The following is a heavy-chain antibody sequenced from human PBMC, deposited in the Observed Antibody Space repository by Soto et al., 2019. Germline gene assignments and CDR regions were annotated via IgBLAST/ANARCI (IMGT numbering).Heavy chain of an antibody. D-gene: IGHD2-2*03. J-gene: IGHJ6*04. V-gene: IGHV4-31*03. Sequence: SETLSLTCTVSGGSISSGGYYWSWIRQHPGKGLEWIGYIYYSGSTYYNPSLKSRVTISVDTSKNQFSLKLSSVTAADTAVYYCARDVDIVVVPAAAPMDVWGKGTTVTVSS. CDR3: ARDVDIVVVPAAAPMDV. CDR1: GGSISSGGYY. CDR2: IYYSGST.